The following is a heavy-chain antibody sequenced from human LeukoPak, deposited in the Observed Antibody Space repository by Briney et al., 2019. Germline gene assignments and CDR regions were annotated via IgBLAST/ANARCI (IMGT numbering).Heavy chain of an antibody. Sequence: PGGSLRLSCAASGLTFSSYSMNWVRQAPGKGLEWVAVISYDGSNKYYADSVKGRFTISRDNSKNTLYLQMNSLRAEDTAVYYCAKDRSYGSGSYDYWGQGTLVTVSS. CDR3: AKDRSYGSGSYDY. J-gene: IGHJ4*02. CDR2: ISYDGSNK. V-gene: IGHV3-30*18. D-gene: IGHD3-10*01. CDR1: GLTFSSYS.